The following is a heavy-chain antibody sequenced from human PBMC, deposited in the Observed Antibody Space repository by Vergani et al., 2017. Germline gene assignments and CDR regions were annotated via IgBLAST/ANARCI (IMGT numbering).Heavy chain of an antibody. J-gene: IGHJ4*02. V-gene: IGHV2-70*15. CDR1: GFSLSTSGMC. Sequence: QVTLRESGPALVKPTQTLTLTCTFSGFSLSTSGMCVSWIRPPPGKALEWLARIDWDDDKYYSTSLKTRLTISKDTSKNQVVLTMTNMDPVDTATYYCARIPYTSKAVDYWGQGTLVTVSS. CDR2: IDWDDDK. CDR3: ARIPYTSKAVDY. D-gene: IGHD1-20*01.